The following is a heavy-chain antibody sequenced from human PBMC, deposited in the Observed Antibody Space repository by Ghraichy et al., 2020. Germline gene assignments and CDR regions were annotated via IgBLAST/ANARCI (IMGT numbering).Heavy chain of an antibody. J-gene: IGHJ6*02. CDR3: ARLPFRGDLGSGFGDYYYYYGMDV. Sequence: TLSLTCAVSGGSISSSNWWSWVRQPPGKGLEWIGEIYHSGSTNYNPSLKSRVTISVDKSKNQFSLKLSSVTAADTAVYYCARLPFRGDLGSGFGDYYYYYGMDVWGQGTTVTVSS. CDR1: GGSISSSNW. D-gene: IGHD6-19*01. V-gene: IGHV4-4*02. CDR2: IYHSGST.